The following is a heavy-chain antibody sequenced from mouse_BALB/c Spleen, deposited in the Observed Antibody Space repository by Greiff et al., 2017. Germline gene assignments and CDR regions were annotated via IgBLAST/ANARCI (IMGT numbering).Heavy chain of an antibody. CDR2: ISDGGSYT. D-gene: IGHD1-1*01. CDR1: GFTFSDYY. CDR3: ASHYYGSDYYAMDY. V-gene: IGHV5-4*02. J-gene: IGHJ4*01. Sequence: EVHLVESGGGLVKPGGSPKLSCAASGFTFSDYYMYWVRQTPEKRLEWVATISDGGSYTYYPDSVKGRFTISRDNAKNNLYLQMSSLKSEDTAMYYCASHYYGSDYYAMDYWGQGTSVTVSS.